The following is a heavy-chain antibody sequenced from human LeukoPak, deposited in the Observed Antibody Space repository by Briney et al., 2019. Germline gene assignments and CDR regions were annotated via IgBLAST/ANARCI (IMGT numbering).Heavy chain of an antibody. J-gene: IGHJ4*02. D-gene: IGHD2-8*01. CDR2: IYYSGST. V-gene: IGHV4-39*07. CDR3: ARDTGVTWYYFDY. CDR1: GGSISSSSYY. Sequence: PSETLSLTCTVSGGSISSSSYYWGWIRQPPGKELEWIGSIYYSGSTYYNPSLKSRVTISVDTSKNQFSLKLSSVTAADTAVYYCARDTGVTWYYFDYWGQGTLVTVSS.